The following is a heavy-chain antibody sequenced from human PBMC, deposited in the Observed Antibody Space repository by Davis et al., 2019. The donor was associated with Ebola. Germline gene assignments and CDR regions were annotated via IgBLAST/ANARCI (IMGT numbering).Heavy chain of an antibody. D-gene: IGHD1-26*01. CDR3: ARDFWLIYSGSTNYYMDV. J-gene: IGHJ6*03. CDR2: IIGIGTTT. V-gene: IGHV3-23*01. Sequence: GGSLRLSCAASGFSFTNYGMTWVRQAPGKGLEWVASIIGIGTTTYYADSVKGRFTISRDNSKNTLYLQMNSLRAEDTAVYYCARDFWLIYSGSTNYYMDVWGKGTTVTVSS. CDR1: GFSFTNYG.